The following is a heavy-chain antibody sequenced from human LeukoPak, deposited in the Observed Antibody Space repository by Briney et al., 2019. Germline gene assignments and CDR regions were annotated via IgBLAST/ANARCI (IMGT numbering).Heavy chain of an antibody. D-gene: IGHD3-10*01. Sequence: GGSLRLSCAASGFAFISYNMNWVRQAPGKGLEWVSAISGSGGSTYYADSVKGRFTISRDNSKNTLYLQMNSLRAEDTAVYYCAKAMVRGVMSPQDYWGQGTLVTVSS. CDR1: GFAFISYN. J-gene: IGHJ4*02. CDR2: ISGSGGST. CDR3: AKAMVRGVMSPQDY. V-gene: IGHV3-23*01.